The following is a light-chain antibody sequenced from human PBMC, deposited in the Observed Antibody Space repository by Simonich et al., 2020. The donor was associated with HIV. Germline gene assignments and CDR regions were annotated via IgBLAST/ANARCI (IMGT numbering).Light chain of an antibody. Sequence: QSALTQPPSASGSPGQSVTISCTGTRNDVGGYNYVSWYQQNPDKAPKLMIYEVSKRPSGFPDRFSGSKSGNTASLTVSGLQAEDEADYYCSSYAGSNNLLFGGGTKLTVL. V-gene: IGLV2-8*01. CDR1: RNDVGGYNY. CDR2: EVS. CDR3: SSYAGSNNLL. J-gene: IGLJ2*01.